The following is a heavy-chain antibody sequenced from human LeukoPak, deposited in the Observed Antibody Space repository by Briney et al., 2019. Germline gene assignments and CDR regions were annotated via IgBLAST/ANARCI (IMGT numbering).Heavy chain of an antibody. J-gene: IGHJ6*02. D-gene: IGHD5-24*01. V-gene: IGHV3-53*01. CDR3: ARSTQLEAYYYGMDV. CDR2: IYSGGST. CDR1: GFTVSSNY. Sequence: PGGSLRLSCAASGFTVSSNYMSWVRQAPGKGLEWVSVIYSGGSTYYADSVKGRFTISRDNSKNTLYLQMNSLRAEDTAAYYCARSTQLEAYYYGMDVWGQGTTVTDSS.